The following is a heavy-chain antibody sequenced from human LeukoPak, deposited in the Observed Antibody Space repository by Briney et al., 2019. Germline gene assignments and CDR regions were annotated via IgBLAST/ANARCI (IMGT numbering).Heavy chain of an antibody. V-gene: IGHV1-46*01. Sequence: ASVKVSCKASGYTFSNYYIHWVRQATGQALEWMGIINPTGGETTYAQRFQGRVTMTTDTSTSTAYMELRSLRSDDTAVYYCARGQYYFDYWGQGTLVTVSS. D-gene: IGHD4-11*01. CDR3: ARGQYYFDY. CDR2: INPTGGET. J-gene: IGHJ4*02. CDR1: GYTFSNYY.